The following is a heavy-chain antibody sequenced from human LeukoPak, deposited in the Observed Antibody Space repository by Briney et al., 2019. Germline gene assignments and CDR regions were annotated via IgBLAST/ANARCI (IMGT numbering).Heavy chain of an antibody. CDR1: GYTFTLYY. V-gene: IGHV1-2*02. Sequence: ASVKVSCKASGYTFTLYYIHWVRQASGQGLEWVGWINPNSGGTNYAQKFQGRVTMTSDASISTAYMELSRLRSDDTAVYYCARDRDFWSGTSPFHVWGQGTMVAVSS. CDR3: ARDRDFWSGTSPFHV. CDR2: INPNSGGT. D-gene: IGHD3-3*01. J-gene: IGHJ3*01.